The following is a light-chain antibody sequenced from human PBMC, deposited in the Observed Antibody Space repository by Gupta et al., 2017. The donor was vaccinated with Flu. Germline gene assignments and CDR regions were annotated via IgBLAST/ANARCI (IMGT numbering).Light chain of an antibody. V-gene: IGKV1-5*03. CDR2: KAS. CDR1: QSINRW. J-gene: IGKJ1*01. Sequence: DIQMTQSPSRLSASVGDRVVVTCRASQSINRWLAWYQQKPGKAPKLLIYKASTLETGVPSRFSGSGSGTDFTLTITSLQPDDFATYYCQQYDTCWTFGQGTKVEIK. CDR3: QQYDTCWT.